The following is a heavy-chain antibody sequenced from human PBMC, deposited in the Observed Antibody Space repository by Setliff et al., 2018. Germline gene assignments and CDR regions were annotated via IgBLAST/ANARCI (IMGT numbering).Heavy chain of an antibody. J-gene: IGHJ4*02. CDR2: INYRGNT. Sequence: LSLTCEVHGGSFSGYYWTWIRQPPGEGLEWIGEINYRGNTNYSPSLESRVTISVDTSKNQFSLNLGSVTAADTAMYYCARGGYFGYNADYWGQGILVTVSS. CDR1: GGSFSGYY. D-gene: IGHD3-22*01. CDR3: ARGGYFGYNADY. V-gene: IGHV4-34*01.